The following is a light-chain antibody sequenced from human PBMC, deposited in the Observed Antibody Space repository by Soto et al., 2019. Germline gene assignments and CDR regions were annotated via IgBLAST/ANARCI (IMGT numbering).Light chain of an antibody. CDR3: QKYNSAPTWT. Sequence: DIQMTQSPSSLSASVGDRVTIKCRASQGISNYLAWYQQKPGKAPKLLIYTASTLQSGVPSRFSGSGSGTDFTLTISSLXPEDVATYYCQKYNSAPTWTFGQGTKVEIK. V-gene: IGKV1-27*01. CDR2: TAS. J-gene: IGKJ1*01. CDR1: QGISNY.